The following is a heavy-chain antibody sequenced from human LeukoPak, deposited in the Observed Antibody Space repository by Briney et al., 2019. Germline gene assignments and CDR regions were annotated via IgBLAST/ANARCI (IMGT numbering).Heavy chain of an antibody. V-gene: IGHV3-23*01. Sequence: WGSLRLTCAASGFTFSSYAMSWVRQAPGKGLEWVSAISDSGGSTYYADSVKGRFTIARDNSKNTLYLQMNSLRAEDTAVYYCAKDSAIAAAGDFDYWGQGTLVTVSS. CDR2: ISDSGGST. CDR1: GFTFSSYA. CDR3: AKDSAIAAAGDFDY. J-gene: IGHJ4*02. D-gene: IGHD6-13*01.